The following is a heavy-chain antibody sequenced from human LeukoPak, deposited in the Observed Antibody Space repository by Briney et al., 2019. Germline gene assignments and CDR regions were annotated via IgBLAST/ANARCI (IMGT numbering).Heavy chain of an antibody. D-gene: IGHD3-22*01. Sequence: GESLKISCKGSGYSFTSYWIGWVRQLPGKGLGWMGIIYPGDSDTRYSPSFQGQVTISADKSISTAYLQWSSLKASDTAMYYCARHSRGVYYDSSGRTGDYWGQGTLVTVSS. CDR3: ARHSRGVYYDSSGRTGDY. CDR1: GYSFTSYW. CDR2: IYPGDSDT. V-gene: IGHV5-51*01. J-gene: IGHJ4*02.